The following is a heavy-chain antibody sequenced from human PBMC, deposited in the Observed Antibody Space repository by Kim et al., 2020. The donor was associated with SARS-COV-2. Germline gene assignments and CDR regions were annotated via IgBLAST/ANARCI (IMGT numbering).Heavy chain of an antibody. CDR3: TRGNYHGMDV. CDR2: SK. V-gene: IGHV3-74*01. Sequence: SKSSAHSGKGRFTISRDNAKNTLYLQINSLRAEDTAVYFCTRGNYHGMDVWGQGTTVTVSS. J-gene: IGHJ6*02.